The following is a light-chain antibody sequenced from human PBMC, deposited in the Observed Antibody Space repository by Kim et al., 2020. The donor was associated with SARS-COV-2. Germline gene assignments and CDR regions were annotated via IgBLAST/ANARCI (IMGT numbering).Light chain of an antibody. J-gene: IGKJ5*01. CDR1: QSVSSSY. CDR3: PQYGRSPTT. CDR2: GAS. V-gene: IGKV3-20*01. Sequence: EVLLTQSPGTLSLSPGERAILSCRASQSVSSSYLAWYQHKPGQSPRLLIHGASSRATGVPDRFRGGVSGTDFPLTITRLEPEDFAVYYCPQYGRSPTTFGQGTRLEIK.